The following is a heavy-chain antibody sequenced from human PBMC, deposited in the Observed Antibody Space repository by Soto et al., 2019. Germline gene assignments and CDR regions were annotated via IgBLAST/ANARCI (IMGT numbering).Heavy chain of an antibody. Sequence: ETLSLTCAVYGGSFSGYYWRWIRQPPGKGLEWIGEINHSGSTNYNPSLKSRVTISVDTSKNQFSLKLSSVTAADTAVYYCARETQVLRFLEWLPQTMDVWGQGTTVTVSS. CDR3: ARETQVLRFLEWLPQTMDV. CDR2: INHSGST. J-gene: IGHJ6*02. D-gene: IGHD3-3*01. CDR1: GGSFSGYY. V-gene: IGHV4-34*01.